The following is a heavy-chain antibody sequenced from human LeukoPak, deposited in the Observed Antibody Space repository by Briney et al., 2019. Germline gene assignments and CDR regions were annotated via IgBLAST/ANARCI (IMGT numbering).Heavy chain of an antibody. CDR3: ARARRGSTSSPFRSSIAARNYFDY. J-gene: IGHJ4*02. CDR1: GGSFSGYY. CDR2: INHSGST. Sequence: PSEILSLTCAVYGGSFSGYYWSWIRQPPGKGLEWIGEINHSGSTNYNPSLKSRVTISVDTSKNQLSLKLSSVTAADTAVYYCARARRGSTSSPFRSSIAARNYFDYWGQGTLVTVSS. V-gene: IGHV4-34*01. D-gene: IGHD6-6*01.